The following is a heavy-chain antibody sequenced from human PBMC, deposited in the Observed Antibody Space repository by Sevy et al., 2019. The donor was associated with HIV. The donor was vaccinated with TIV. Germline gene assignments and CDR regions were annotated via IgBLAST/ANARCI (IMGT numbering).Heavy chain of an antibody. CDR1: GFTFSSYG. J-gene: IGHJ6*02. CDR3: ARAYRESYGMDV. CDR2: IWYDGSNK. D-gene: IGHD1-26*01. V-gene: IGHV3-33*01. Sequence: GGSPRLSCAASGFTFSSYGMHWVRQAPGKGLEWVAVIWYDGSNKYYADSVKGRFTISRDNSKNTLYLQMNSLRAEDTAVYYCARAYRESYGMDVWDQGTTVTVSS.